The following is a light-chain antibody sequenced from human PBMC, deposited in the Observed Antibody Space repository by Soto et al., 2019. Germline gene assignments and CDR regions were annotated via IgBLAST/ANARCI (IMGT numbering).Light chain of an antibody. J-gene: IGKJ1*01. Sequence: DIQMTQSPSSLSASVGDRVTITCRASQSISSYLNWYQQKPGKAPKLLIYAASSLQSGVPSRFSGSGTGTDFPLKISSLQPEDFATYYCQQSYSTPPWTFGQGTKVEIK. CDR3: QQSYSTPPWT. CDR2: AAS. CDR1: QSISSY. V-gene: IGKV1-39*01.